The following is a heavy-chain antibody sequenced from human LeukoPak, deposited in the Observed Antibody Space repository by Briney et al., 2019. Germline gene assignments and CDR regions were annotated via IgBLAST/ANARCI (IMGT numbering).Heavy chain of an antibody. CDR1: GFIFSSNY. D-gene: IGHD1-1*01. Sequence: GGSLRLSCAASGFIFSSNYMSWVRQAPGKGLEWVSVIYSGGSTYYADSVKGRFTISRDNSKNTLYLQMNSLRAEDTAVYYCAKDQTGTMTPWGQGTLVTVSS. J-gene: IGHJ4*02. CDR3: AKDQTGTMTP. V-gene: IGHV3-66*01. CDR2: IYSGGST.